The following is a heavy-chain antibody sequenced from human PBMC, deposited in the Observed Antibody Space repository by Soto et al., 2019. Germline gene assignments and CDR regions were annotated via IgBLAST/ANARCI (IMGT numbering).Heavy chain of an antibody. J-gene: IGHJ4*02. D-gene: IGHD2-15*01. V-gene: IGHV1-69*02. CDR1: GGTFSSYS. Sequence: QVQLVQSGAEVKKPGSSVKVSCKASGGTFSSYSISWVRQAPGQGLEWIGRIIPSLGLANYAQKFKGRVTITADKSTRTVYMDLSGLRSEDTAVYYCASPMNCSGGSCYFSYFDYWGQGTLVTVSS. CDR2: IIPSLGLA. CDR3: ASPMNCSGGSCYFSYFDY.